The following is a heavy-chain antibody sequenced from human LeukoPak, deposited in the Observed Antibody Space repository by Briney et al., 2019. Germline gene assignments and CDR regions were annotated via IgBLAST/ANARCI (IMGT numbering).Heavy chain of an antibody. J-gene: IGHJ5*02. CDR1: GYRFTGYY. V-gene: IGHV1-2*06. Sequence: ASVKVSCKASGYRFTGYYIHWVRQAPGQGLEWMGRINPHSGDTTYAQKFHGRVTLTTDTSISTAHMELGRLRYDDTAVYYCARDESGHWFDPWGQGSLVTVSS. CDR3: ARDESGHWFDP. CDR2: INPHSGDT.